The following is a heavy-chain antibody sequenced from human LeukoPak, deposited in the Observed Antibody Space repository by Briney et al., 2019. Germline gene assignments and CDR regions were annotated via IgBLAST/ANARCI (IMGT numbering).Heavy chain of an antibody. D-gene: IGHD6-19*01. Sequence: SETLSLTCAVYGGSFSGYYWSWIRQPPGKGLEWIGEINHSGSTNYNPSLKSRVTISVDTSKNQFSLKLSSVTAADTAVYYCARVGIALAGTSRPPLDYWGQGTLVTVSS. J-gene: IGHJ4*02. CDR1: GGSFSGYY. CDR2: INHSGST. V-gene: IGHV4-34*01. CDR3: ARVGIALAGTSRPPLDY.